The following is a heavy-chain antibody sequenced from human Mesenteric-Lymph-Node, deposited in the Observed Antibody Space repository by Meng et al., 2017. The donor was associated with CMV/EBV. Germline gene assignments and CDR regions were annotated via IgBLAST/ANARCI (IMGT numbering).Heavy chain of an antibody. CDR3: AKDGAYASSSGYYYYGMDV. V-gene: IGHV3-23*03. J-gene: IGHJ6*02. D-gene: IGHD2-2*01. Sequence: GGSLRLSCAASGFTFSSYAMSWVRQAPGKGLEWVSVIYSGGSSTYYADSVKGRFTISRDNSKNTLYLQMNSLRAEDTAVYYCAKDGAYASSSGYYYYGMDVWGQGTTVTVSS. CDR1: GFTFSSYA. CDR2: IYSGGSST.